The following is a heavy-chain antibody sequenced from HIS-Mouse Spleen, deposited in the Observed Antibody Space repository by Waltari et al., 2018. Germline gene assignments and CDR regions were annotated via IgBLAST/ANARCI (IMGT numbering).Heavy chain of an antibody. Sequence: QVQLVESGGGVVKPGGPLRRPCAAAVCVLSPSGVPWVRQAPGKGLEWVAVISYDGSNKYYAVSVKGRFTISRDNSKNTLYLQMNSLRGEDTAVYYCAKASSGWLDYWGQGTLVTVSS. V-gene: IGHV3-30*18. CDR2: ISYDGSNK. CDR3: AKASSGWLDY. D-gene: IGHD6-19*01. CDR1: VCVLSPSG. J-gene: IGHJ4*02.